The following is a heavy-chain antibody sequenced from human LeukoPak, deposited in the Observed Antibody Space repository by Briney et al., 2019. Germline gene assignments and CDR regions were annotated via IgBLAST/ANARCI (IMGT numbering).Heavy chain of an antibody. CDR3: ARVEYCSGGSCYSAHFDY. CDR1: GYTFTSYG. D-gene: IGHD2-15*01. CDR2: MNPNSGNT. Sequence: ASVKVSCKASGYTFTSYGISWVRQAPGQGLEWMGWMNPNSGNTGYAQKFQGRVTMTRNTSISTAYMELSSLRSEDTAVYYCARVEYCSGGSCYSAHFDYWGQGTLVTVSS. J-gene: IGHJ4*02. V-gene: IGHV1-8*02.